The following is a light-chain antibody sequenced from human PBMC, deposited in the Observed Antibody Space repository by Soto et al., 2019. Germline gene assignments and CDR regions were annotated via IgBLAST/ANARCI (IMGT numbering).Light chain of an antibody. J-gene: IGKJ1*01. CDR3: QQYHTYWV. V-gene: IGKV1-5*03. CDR1: QSISVW. CDR2: KAS. Sequence: DIQMTQSPSTLSASVGDRVTITCRASQSISVWLAWYQQKAGKAPNLLIYKASRLESGVPSRFSGSGSETEFTLTISGLQPGDSATYYCQQYHTYWVFGQGTKVDI.